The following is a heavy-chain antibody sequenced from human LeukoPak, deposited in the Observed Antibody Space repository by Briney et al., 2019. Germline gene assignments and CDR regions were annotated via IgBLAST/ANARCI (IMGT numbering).Heavy chain of an antibody. CDR2: ISSSSPYI. CDR1: GFTFSRYS. J-gene: IGHJ4*02. CDR3: AKEASRGSSFAYTPIEKPYYLDY. D-gene: IGHD5-18*01. V-gene: IGHV3-21*01. Sequence: PGGSLRLSCAASGFTFSRYSMNWVRQAPGKGLEWVASISSSSPYIYYTDSVKGRFTISRDNAKNSLYLQMNSLRADDTAVYYCAKEASRGSSFAYTPIEKPYYLDYWGQGTLVTVSS.